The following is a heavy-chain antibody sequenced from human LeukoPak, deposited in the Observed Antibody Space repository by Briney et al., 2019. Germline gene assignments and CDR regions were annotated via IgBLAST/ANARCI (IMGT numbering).Heavy chain of an antibody. CDR1: GGSFSGYY. D-gene: IGHD2-8*01. J-gene: IGHJ6*03. CDR3: ASSRVYDSGLWYYHMDV. V-gene: IGHV4-34*01. CDR2: INHSSTT. Sequence: SETLSLTCAVYGGSFSGYYWSWIRQPPGKGLEWIGEINHSSTTNYNPSLKSRVTISLDRSKNQVSLKLSSVTAADTAVYYCASSRVYDSGLWYYHMDVCGKGTTVTVSS.